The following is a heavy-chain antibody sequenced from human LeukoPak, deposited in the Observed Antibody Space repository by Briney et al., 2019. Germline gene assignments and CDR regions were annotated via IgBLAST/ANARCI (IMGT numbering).Heavy chain of an antibody. CDR1: GFTFSSYS. D-gene: IGHD1-14*01. V-gene: IGHV3-21*01. CDR3: ARDLERIGKPRYYFDY. CDR2: ISSSSSYI. Sequence: GGSLRLSCAASGFTFSSYSMNWVRQAPGKGLESVSSISSSSSYIYYADSVKGRFTISRDNAKNSLYLQMNSLRAEDTAVYYCARDLERIGKPRYYFDYWGQGTLVTVSS. J-gene: IGHJ4*02.